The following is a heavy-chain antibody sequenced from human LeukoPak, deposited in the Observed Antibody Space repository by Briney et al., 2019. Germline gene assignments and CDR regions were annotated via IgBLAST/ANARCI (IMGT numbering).Heavy chain of an antibody. CDR1: GFSVSNNF. Sequence: GGSLRPSCAASGFSVSNNFMTWVRQTPGKGLEWLSVIYSDGRTFYADSVKDRFIISRDNSRNTLYFQMNSLRAEDTAVYYCAKLVVVIGTTDYFDYWGQGTLVTVSS. V-gene: IGHV3-66*01. J-gene: IGHJ4*02. CDR3: AKLVVVIGTTDYFDY. D-gene: IGHD2-21*01. CDR2: IYSDGRT.